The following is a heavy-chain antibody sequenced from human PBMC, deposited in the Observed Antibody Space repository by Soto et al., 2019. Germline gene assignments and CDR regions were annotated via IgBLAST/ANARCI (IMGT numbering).Heavy chain of an antibody. V-gene: IGHV4-39*01. CDR3: ARLGMIAARRDYYYYGMDV. CDR1: GGSISSSSYY. CDR2: IYYSGST. J-gene: IGHJ6*02. D-gene: IGHD6-6*01. Sequence: SETLSLTCTVSGGSISSSSYYWGWIRQPPGKGLEWIGSIYYSGSTYYNPSLKSRVTISVDTSKNQFSLKLSSVTAADTAVYYCARLGMIAARRDYYYYGMDVWGQGTTVT.